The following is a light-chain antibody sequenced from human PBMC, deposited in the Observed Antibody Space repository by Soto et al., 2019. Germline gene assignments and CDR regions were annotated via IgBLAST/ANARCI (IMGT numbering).Light chain of an antibody. CDR1: QSVSSN. Sequence: EVVMTQSPATLYVSPGERATLSCRASQSVSSNLAWYQQKPGQAPRLLIYGASTRATGIPARFSGSGSGTEFTLTISSLQSEAFAVYYCQQYNNWPPYTFGQGTKLEIK. CDR3: QQYNNWPPYT. CDR2: GAS. J-gene: IGKJ2*01. V-gene: IGKV3-15*01.